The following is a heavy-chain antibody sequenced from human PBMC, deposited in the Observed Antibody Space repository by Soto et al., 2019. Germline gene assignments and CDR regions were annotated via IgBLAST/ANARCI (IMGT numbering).Heavy chain of an antibody. Sequence: EVQLVESGGGLVKPGESLRLSCEASGFTFSTYSMNWVRQAPGKGLDWVSSISGNSVHILYADSVKGRFTISRDNAKNSLYLQMNSLRAEDTAVYYCARDDDQDYWGQGTLVTVSS. CDR2: ISGNSVHI. V-gene: IGHV3-21*04. D-gene: IGHD3-3*01. CDR1: GFTFSTYS. J-gene: IGHJ4*02. CDR3: ARDDDQDY.